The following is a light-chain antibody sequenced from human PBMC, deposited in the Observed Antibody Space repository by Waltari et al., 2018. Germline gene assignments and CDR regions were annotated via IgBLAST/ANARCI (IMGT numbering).Light chain of an antibody. V-gene: IGLV4-69*01. CDR3: QTWDTDIVV. J-gene: IGLJ2*01. Sequence: QLVVTPSHSASAPLGASVKLPCTLSSGHSTYAITWHPHQSEKGPRFSMMVNNDGEPTKWDGIPDRFSGSSSGAERYLTIYSHQSEDEADYYCQTWDTDIVVFGGGTKVTVL. CDR1: SGHSTYA. CDR2: VNNDGEP.